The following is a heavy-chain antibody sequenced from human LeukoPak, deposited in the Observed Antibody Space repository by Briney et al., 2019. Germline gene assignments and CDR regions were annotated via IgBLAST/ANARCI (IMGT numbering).Heavy chain of an antibody. D-gene: IGHD3-22*01. CDR3: ARRDDSSGYHKIFDY. CDR1: GGSISSGPYY. CDR2: IYYGENT. V-gene: IGHV4-39*01. J-gene: IGHJ4*02. Sequence: SETLSLTCTVSGGSISSGPYYWGWIRQPPGKGLEWIGNIYYGENTYYNPSLKSRVTISIDTSKNQFYLKLSSLTAADTAVYFGARRDDSSGYHKIFDYWCPGTLVIVFS.